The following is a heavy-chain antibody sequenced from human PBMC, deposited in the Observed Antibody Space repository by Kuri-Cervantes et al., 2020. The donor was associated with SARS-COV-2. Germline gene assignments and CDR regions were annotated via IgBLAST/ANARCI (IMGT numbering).Heavy chain of an antibody. CDR2: IYTSGST. Sequence: SETLSLTCTVSGGSISSHYWSWIRQPAGKGLEWIGRIYTSGSTNYNPSLKSRVTMSVDTSKNQFSLKLSSVTAADTAVYYCARVTGGVVATTYPYYYYYMDVWGKGTTVTVSS. CDR1: GGSISSHY. D-gene: IGHD5-12*01. CDR3: ARVTGGVVATTYPYYYYYMDV. V-gene: IGHV4-4*07. J-gene: IGHJ6*03.